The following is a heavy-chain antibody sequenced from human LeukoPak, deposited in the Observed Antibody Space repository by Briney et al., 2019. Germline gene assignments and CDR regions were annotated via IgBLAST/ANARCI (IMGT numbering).Heavy chain of an antibody. CDR3: AKDFAVDYYDSSGYQAFDI. J-gene: IGHJ3*02. CDR2: IRYDGSNK. D-gene: IGHD3-22*01. CDR1: GFSFSSYG. V-gene: IGHV3-30*02. Sequence: GGSLRLSCAASGFSFSSYGMHWVRQAPGKGLEWVAFIRYDGSNKYYADSVKGRFTISRDKSKNTLYLQMNSLRAEDTAVYYCAKDFAVDYYDSSGYQAFDIWGQGTMVTVSS.